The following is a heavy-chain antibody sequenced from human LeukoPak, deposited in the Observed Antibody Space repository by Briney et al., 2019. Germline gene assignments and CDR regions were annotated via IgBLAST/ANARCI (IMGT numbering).Heavy chain of an antibody. D-gene: IGHD3-3*01. CDR2: ISDIGST. V-gene: IGHV4-59*08. J-gene: IGHJ4*02. CDR3: ARLGSFWSGLDY. CDR1: GGSISGTY. Sequence: SETLSLTCTASGGSISGTYWTWIRQPPGKRLEWIAYISDIGSTNYNPSLKSRVTISVDTSKNQFSLKLNSVTAADTAVYYCARLGSFWSGLDYWGQGTLVTVSS.